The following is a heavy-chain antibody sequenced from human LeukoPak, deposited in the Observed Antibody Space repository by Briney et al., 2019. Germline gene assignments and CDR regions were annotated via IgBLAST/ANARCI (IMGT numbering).Heavy chain of an antibody. D-gene: IGHD5-12*01. CDR2: IYYSGVT. V-gene: IGHV4-59*08. Sequence: SVTLSLNSTVSGASLSSYYWSWIPEVPGTGLEWIGSIYYSGVTNFNPSLKRRIAMSVDTSRNLFSLKVTSVTAADTAVYYCARREGSHYSVDVWGQGTTVTVSS. CDR1: GASLSSYY. J-gene: IGHJ6*02. CDR3: ARREGSHYSVDV.